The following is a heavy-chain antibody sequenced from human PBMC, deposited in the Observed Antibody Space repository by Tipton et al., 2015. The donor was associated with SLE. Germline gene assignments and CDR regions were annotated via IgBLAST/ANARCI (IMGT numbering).Heavy chain of an antibody. Sequence: SLRLSCAASGFTFSSYAMSWVRQAPGKGLEWVSAISGSGGSTYYADSVKGRLTISRDNSKNTLYLQMNSLRAEDTAVYYCAKVVAVAGDAFDIWGQGTMVTVSS. CDR3: AKVVAVAGDAFDI. CDR2: ISGSGGST. V-gene: IGHV3-23*01. J-gene: IGHJ3*02. D-gene: IGHD6-19*01. CDR1: GFTFSSYA.